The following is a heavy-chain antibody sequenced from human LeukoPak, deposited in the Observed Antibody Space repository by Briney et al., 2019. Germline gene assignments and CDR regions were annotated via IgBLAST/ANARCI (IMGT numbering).Heavy chain of an antibody. J-gene: IGHJ3*02. CDR2: ISSSSSYI. Sequence: GGSLRLSCAASGFTFSSYSMNWVRQAPGKGLEWVSSISSSSSYIYYADSVKGRFTISRDNARNSLYLQMNSLRAEDTAVYYCARARSDDYGDYYDAFDIWGQGTMVTVSS. D-gene: IGHD4-17*01. V-gene: IGHV3-21*01. CDR1: GFTFSSYS. CDR3: ARARSDDYGDYYDAFDI.